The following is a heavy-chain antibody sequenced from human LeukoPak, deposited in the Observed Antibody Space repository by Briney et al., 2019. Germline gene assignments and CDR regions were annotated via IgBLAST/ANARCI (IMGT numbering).Heavy chain of an antibody. D-gene: IGHD3-3*01. Sequence: GGSLRLSCAASGFSFDNYAMSWVRQTPGKGLEWVSAIGGSGSDTSYTDSVKGRFTISKDNSKSTLYLQMNSLRAEDTAVYHCAKTLRDLEWLTGELDVWGQGTAVTVSS. J-gene: IGHJ6*02. CDR3: AKTLRDLEWLTGELDV. V-gene: IGHV3-23*01. CDR2: IGGSGSDT. CDR1: GFSFDNYA.